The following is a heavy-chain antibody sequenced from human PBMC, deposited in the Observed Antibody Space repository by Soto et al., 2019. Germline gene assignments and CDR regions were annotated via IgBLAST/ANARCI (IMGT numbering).Heavy chain of an antibody. J-gene: IGHJ4*02. CDR2: INHSGST. D-gene: IGHD3-10*01. CDR1: GGSFSGYY. CDR3: ARGIGGDYYGSGSYPNFDY. V-gene: IGHV4-34*01. Sequence: SETLSLTCAVYGGSFSGYYWSWIRQPPGKGLEWIGEINHSGSTNYNPSLKSRVTISVDTSKNQFSLKLSSVTAADTAVYYCARGIGGDYYGSGSYPNFDYWGQGTLVTVSS.